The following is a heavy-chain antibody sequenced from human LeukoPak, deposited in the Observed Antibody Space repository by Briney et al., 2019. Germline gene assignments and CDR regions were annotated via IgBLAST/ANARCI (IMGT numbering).Heavy chain of an antibody. J-gene: IGHJ5*02. V-gene: IGHV3-23*01. CDR3: AKDSLVVPAARVGWFDP. D-gene: IGHD2-2*01. CDR1: GFTFSSYG. Sequence: GGSLRLSCAASGFTFSSYGMSWVRQAPGKGLEWVSAISGSGGSTYYADSVKGRFTISRDNSKNTLYLQMNSLRAEDTAVYYCAKDSLVVPAARVGWFDPWGQGTLVTVSS. CDR2: ISGSGGST.